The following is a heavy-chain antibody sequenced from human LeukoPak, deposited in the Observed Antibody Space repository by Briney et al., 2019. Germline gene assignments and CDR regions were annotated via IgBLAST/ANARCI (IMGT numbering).Heavy chain of an antibody. CDR1: GFTFSSYA. J-gene: IGHJ4*02. CDR2: ISGSGGST. Sequence: GGSLRLSCAASGFTFSSYAMSWVRQAPGKGLGWVSAISGSGGSTYYADSVKGRFTISRDNSKNTLYLQMNSLRAEDTAVYYCAKEIAIFGVVIDFDYWGQGTLVTVSS. D-gene: IGHD3-3*01. V-gene: IGHV3-23*01. CDR3: AKEIAIFGVVIDFDY.